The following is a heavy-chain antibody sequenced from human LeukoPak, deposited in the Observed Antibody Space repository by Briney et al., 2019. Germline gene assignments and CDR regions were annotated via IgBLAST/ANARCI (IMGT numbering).Heavy chain of an antibody. CDR1: GYTFTSYG. V-gene: IGHV1-18*01. CDR3: ARDWEVAIHRPIDY. Sequence: ASVKVSCKASGYTFTSYGISWVRQAPGQGLDWMGWISAYNGNTNYAQKLQGRVTMTTDTSTSTAYMELTSLSSDDTAVYSCARDWEVAIHRPIDYWGQGTLVTVSS. J-gene: IGHJ4*02. D-gene: IGHD5-12*01. CDR2: ISAYNGNT.